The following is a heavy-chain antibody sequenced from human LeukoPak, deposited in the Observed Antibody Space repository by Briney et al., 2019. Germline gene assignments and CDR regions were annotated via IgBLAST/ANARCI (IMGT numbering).Heavy chain of an antibody. J-gene: IGHJ4*02. CDR2: ISSSSSYI. Sequence: GGSLRLSCAASGFTFSSYSMNWVRQAPGKGLEWVSSISSSSSYIYYADSVKGRFTISRDNAKNSLYLQMNSLRAEDTAVYYCARRGGYRYGYEGFDYWGQGTLVTVSS. CDR3: ARRGGYRYGYEGFDY. CDR1: GFTFSSYS. V-gene: IGHV3-21*01. D-gene: IGHD5-18*01.